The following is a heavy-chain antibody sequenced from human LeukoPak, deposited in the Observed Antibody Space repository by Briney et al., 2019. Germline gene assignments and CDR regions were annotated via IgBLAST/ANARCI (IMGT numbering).Heavy chain of an antibody. J-gene: IGHJ3*02. D-gene: IGHD3-10*01. CDR3: ARDGGSGIRSDAFDI. CDR1: GFTFSDYY. Sequence: GGSLRLSCAASGFTFSDYYMSWIRQAPGKGLGWVSYISSSGSTIYYADSVKGRFTISRDNAKNSLYLQMNSLRAEDTAVYYCARDGGSGIRSDAFDIWGQGTMVTVSS. V-gene: IGHV3-11*04. CDR2: ISSSGSTI.